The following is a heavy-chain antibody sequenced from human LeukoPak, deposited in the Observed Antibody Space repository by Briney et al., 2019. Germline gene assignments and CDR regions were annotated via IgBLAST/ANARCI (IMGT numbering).Heavy chain of an antibody. V-gene: IGHV3-33*06. CDR1: GFTFSNYG. D-gene: IGHD6-19*01. J-gene: IGHJ4*02. CDR3: AKSHNSGLVYLDY. CDR2: IWYDGTNK. Sequence: PGNSLRLSCATSGFTFSNYGMHWVRQAPGEGLEWVAVIWYDGTNKYYADSVKGRFTISRDTSKNTLYLQMNSLTADDTALYYCAKSHNSGLVYLDYWGQGALVSVSS.